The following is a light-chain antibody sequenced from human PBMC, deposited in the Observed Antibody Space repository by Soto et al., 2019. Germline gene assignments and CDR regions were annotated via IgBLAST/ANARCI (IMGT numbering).Light chain of an antibody. CDR2: AAS. CDR3: QQLAGFPIT. CDR1: QDISSY. V-gene: IGKV1-9*01. Sequence: TQLTQFPSSLPAPLAARLTITGRASQDISSYLAWYQQKPGKAPKLLIYAASTLQSGVPSRFSGSAFGTEFTLTISSLQPEDFATYYCQQLAGFPITFGQGTRLEIK. J-gene: IGKJ5*01.